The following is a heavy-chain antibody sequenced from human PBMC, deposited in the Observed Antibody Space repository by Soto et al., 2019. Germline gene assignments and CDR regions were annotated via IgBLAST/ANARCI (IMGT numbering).Heavy chain of an antibody. D-gene: IGHD1-7*01. V-gene: IGHV4-61*01. CDR3: ARDAANYPSYFDY. Sequence: SETLSLTCTVSGASINSGNSYWSWIRQSPGKGLEWIGYMDYSGTTDYNPSLKSRVTISVDTAKNQFSLKLSSVTAADTAVYYCARDAANYPSYFDYWGQGTLVTVSS. CDR2: MDYSGTT. J-gene: IGHJ4*02. CDR1: GASINSGNSY.